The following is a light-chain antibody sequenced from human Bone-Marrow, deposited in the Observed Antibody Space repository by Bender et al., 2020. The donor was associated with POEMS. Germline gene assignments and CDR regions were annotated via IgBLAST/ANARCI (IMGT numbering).Light chain of an antibody. CDR3: QSYDNSLGGWV. J-gene: IGLJ3*02. Sequence: QSALTQPASVSGSPGQSITISCTGTSSDVGTYSLVSWYQQYPGTAPKLLIYGYNNRPSGVPDRFSGSKSGTSASLAITGLQAEDEGDYYCQSYDNSLGGWVFGGGTKLTVL. CDR1: SSDVGTYSL. CDR2: GYN. V-gene: IGLV2-14*02.